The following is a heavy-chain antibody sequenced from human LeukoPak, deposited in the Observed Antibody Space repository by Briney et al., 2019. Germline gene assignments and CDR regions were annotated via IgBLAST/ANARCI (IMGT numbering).Heavy chain of an antibody. CDR2: ISWNSDTL. D-gene: IGHD6-13*01. CDR3: AKDAYSSHDSLSWLDP. Sequence: GGSLRLSCAASGFTFNDYAMHWVRQAPGKGLEWVSGISWNSDTLGYADSVKGRFTISRDNAKNSLYLQMNSLRAEDTALYYCAKDAYSSHDSLSWLDPWGQGTLVTVSS. V-gene: IGHV3-9*01. CDR1: GFTFNDYA. J-gene: IGHJ5*02.